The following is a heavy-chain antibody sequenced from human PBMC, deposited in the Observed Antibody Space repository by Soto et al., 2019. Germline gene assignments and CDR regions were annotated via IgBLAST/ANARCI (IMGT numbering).Heavy chain of an antibody. V-gene: IGHV4-59*08. CDR1: GGSIDTYY. J-gene: IGHJ4*02. CDR2: ISHTGTT. D-gene: IGHD6-25*01. CDR3: ARLIRGAAAAFDS. Sequence: QVQLQESGPGLVKPSETLSLTCTVSGGSIDTYYWSWIRQPPGKGLKYIGYISHTGTTDSNPSLKSRVTLSMDTSKNQFSLNLSSVTASATASYYCARLIRGAAAAFDSWGQGSLVTVSS.